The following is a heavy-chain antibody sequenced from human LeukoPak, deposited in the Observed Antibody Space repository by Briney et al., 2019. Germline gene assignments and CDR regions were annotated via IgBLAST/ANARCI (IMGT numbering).Heavy chain of an antibody. D-gene: IGHD5-18*01. Sequence: GSSLRLYCAASGYTFSSYWMSWGRQDPALGLLWLPIIKKDGSEKYYVDSVKGRFTISRDNAKKSLYLQMNSLRAEDTAVYYCARHLSGVTGYTYGRGIDYWGQGTLVTVSS. J-gene: IGHJ4*02. CDR3: ARHLSGVTGYTYGRGIDY. CDR1: GYTFSSYW. CDR2: IKKDGSEK. V-gene: IGHV3-7*01.